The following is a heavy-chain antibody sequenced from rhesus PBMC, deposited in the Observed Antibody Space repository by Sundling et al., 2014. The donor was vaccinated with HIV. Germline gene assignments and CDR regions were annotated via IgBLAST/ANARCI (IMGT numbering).Heavy chain of an antibody. V-gene: IGHV4-73*01. D-gene: IGHD6-25*01. CDR2: IYGNSAST. CDR3: TIGRESGGWNGPFDY. J-gene: IGHJ4*01. CDR1: GGSISGNYY. Sequence: QVKLQQWGEGLVKPSETLSLTCAVYGGSISGNYYWSWIRQPPGKGLEWIGYIYGNSASTNYNPSLKSRVTISRDTSKNQFSLKLSSVTAADTAVYYCTIGRESGGWNGPFDYWGQGVLVTVSS.